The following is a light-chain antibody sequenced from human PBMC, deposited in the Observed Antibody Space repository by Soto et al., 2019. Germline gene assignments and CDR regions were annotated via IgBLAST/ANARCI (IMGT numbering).Light chain of an antibody. CDR3: QYYGNSRIT. J-gene: IGKJ5*01. CDR2: AAS. V-gene: IGKV3-20*01. CDR1: QSVNNNF. Sequence: EIVLTQSPGTLSLSPGERVTLSCRASQSVNNNFLSWYQQKPGQAPRLLIYAASSGATGIPDRFSGSGSGTDFTLTINRLEPEDFVVYYCQYYGNSRITPGQGTRLEIK.